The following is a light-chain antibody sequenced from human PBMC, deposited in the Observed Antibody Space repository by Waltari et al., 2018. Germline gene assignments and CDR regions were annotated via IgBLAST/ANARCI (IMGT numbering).Light chain of an antibody. CDR2: KVS. V-gene: IGKV2-30*01. CDR3: MQGIHRPWT. CDR1: QSLVSSDGNTH. Sequence: DVVMTQSPLFLPVTLGQPASISCRSSQSLVSSDGNTHFNWFQQRPGQTPRRLVYKVSNRDSGVPDRFIGSGSGTDFTLRISRVEAEDVGVYYCMQGIHRPWTFGQGTKVEIK. J-gene: IGKJ1*01.